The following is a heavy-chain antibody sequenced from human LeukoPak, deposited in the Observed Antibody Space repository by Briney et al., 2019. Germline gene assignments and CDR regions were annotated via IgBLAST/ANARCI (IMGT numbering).Heavy chain of an antibody. CDR3: AELGITMIGGV. CDR1: GFRFTTYW. D-gene: IGHD3-10*02. V-gene: IGHV3-7*01. CDR2: IKQDGTEK. J-gene: IGHJ6*04. Sequence: GSLRLSCAASGFRFTTYWMSWVRQAPGKGLEWVANIKQDGTEKYYVDSVKGRFTISRDNAKNSLYLQMNSLRAEDTAVYYCAELGITMIGGVWGKGTTVTISS.